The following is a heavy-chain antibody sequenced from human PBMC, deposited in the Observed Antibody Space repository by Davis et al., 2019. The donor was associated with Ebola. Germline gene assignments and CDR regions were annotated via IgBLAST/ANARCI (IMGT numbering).Heavy chain of an antibody. V-gene: IGHV3-30*02. J-gene: IGHJ1*01. CDR2: VRYDGTKQ. D-gene: IGHD3-16*01. CDR3: ARGISRGTVTLGD. CDR1: GFTFSRHG. Sequence: PGGSLRLSCAASGFTFSRHGMHWVRQAPGKGLEWVAHVRYDGTKQAYSDSVKGRFTISRDNSNNTLYLQMDTLRSEDTAVYHCARGISRGTVTLGDWGQGTLVTVSS.